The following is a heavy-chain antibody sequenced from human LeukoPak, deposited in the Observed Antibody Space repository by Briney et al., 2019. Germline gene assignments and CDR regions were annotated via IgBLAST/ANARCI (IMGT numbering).Heavy chain of an antibody. CDR2: LYSGSDT. D-gene: IGHD3-3*02. V-gene: IGHV3-53*01. Sequence: PGGSLRLSCAASGFAVSTNYMNWVRQAPGRGLEWASILYSGSDTYYADSVKGRFTISRDSSKNILSLQMNNLRVEDTAVYYCARVGDHFHWYLDLWGRGTRVTVSS. J-gene: IGHJ2*01. CDR3: ARVGDHFHWYLDL. CDR1: GFAVSTNY.